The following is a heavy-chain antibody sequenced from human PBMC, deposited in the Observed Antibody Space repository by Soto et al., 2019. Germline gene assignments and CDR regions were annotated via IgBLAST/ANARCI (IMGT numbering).Heavy chain of an antibody. CDR1: GYSFTNYW. CDR3: ARQTNTIHKYHFDS. CDR2: IYPGDSDT. V-gene: IGHV5-51*01. J-gene: IGHJ4*02. D-gene: IGHD2-2*01. Sequence: VAYLKISCKGSGYSFTNYWIGWVRQMPGRVLEWMGIIYPGDSDTRYSPSFQGQVTISADKSIGTAYLQWSSLQASDYAMDFCARQTNTIHKYHFDSWGQRPWITVS.